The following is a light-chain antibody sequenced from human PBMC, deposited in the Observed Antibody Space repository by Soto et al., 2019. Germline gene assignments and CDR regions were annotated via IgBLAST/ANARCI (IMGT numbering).Light chain of an antibody. J-gene: IGKJ1*01. CDR3: QQSFSPLWT. Sequence: DIQMTQSPSSLSAAIGDSVTITCRASQSISNYLNWYQQKPGKAPKLLIYAASSMQSGVPSRFSGSGSETDFTLTISSLQHDDSATYYCQQSFSPLWTFGQGTKVEV. CDR2: AAS. V-gene: IGKV1-39*01. CDR1: QSISNY.